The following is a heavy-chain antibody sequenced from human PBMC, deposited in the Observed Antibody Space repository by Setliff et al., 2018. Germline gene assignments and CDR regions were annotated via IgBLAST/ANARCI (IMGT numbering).Heavy chain of an antibody. CDR2: IYYSGNT. D-gene: IGHD1-26*01. CDR1: GGSIAGSTYY. CDR3: ASRNSDGGPEYFQH. Sequence: PSETLSLTCNVSGGSIAGSTYYWGWIRQPPGKGLEWIGRIYYSGNTYYNSSLRSRVTISVDTSKNQFSLKLMSVTAADTAVYYCASRNSDGGPEYFQHWGQGALVTVSS. V-gene: IGHV4-39*07. J-gene: IGHJ1*01.